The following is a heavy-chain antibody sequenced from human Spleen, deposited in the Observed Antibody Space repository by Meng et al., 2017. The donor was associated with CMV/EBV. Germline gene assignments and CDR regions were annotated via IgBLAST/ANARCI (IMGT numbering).Heavy chain of an antibody. CDR3: ARAIGFLEWLLADY. V-gene: IGHV3-30-3*01. D-gene: IGHD3-3*02. CDR2: ISYDGSNE. CDR1: GFIFSTHS. J-gene: IGHJ4*02. Sequence: GESLKISCAASGFIFSTHSMHWVRQAPGKGLEWVSIISYDGSNEYYADSVKGRLTVSRDNSENTLYLQMNSLRPEDTAVYYCARAIGFLEWLLADYWGQGTLVTVSS.